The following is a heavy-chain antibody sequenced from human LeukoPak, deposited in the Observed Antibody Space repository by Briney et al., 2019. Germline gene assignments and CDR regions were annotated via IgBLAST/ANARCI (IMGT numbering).Heavy chain of an antibody. CDR2: INHSGST. CDR1: GGSFSGYY. D-gene: IGHD3-22*01. Sequence: SETLSLTCAVYGGSFSGYYWSWIRQPPGKGLEWIGEINHSGSTNYNPSLKSRVTISVDTSKNQFSLKLSSVTAAGTAVYYCARATMIVPFDYWGQGTLVTVSS. J-gene: IGHJ4*02. CDR3: ARATMIVPFDY. V-gene: IGHV4-34*01.